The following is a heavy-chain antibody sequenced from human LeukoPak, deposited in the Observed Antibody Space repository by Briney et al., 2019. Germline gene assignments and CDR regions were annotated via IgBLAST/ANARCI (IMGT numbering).Heavy chain of an antibody. D-gene: IGHD6-6*01. V-gene: IGHV3-23*01. CDR2: ISGSGGYT. Sequence: GGSLRLSCAASGFTFSSYAMSWVRQAPGKGLEWVSAISGSGGYTYYADSVKGRFTISRDSSKNTLYLQMNSLRAEDTAVYYCAKGPGGIAARVNYFDYWGQGTLVTVSS. J-gene: IGHJ4*02. CDR3: AKGPGGIAARVNYFDY. CDR1: GFTFSSYA.